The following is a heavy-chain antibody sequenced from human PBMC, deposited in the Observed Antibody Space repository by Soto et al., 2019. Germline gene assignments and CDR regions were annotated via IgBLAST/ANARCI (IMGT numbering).Heavy chain of an antibody. V-gene: IGHV4-59*01. Sequence: SETLSLTCTVSGGSISSYYWSWIRQPPGKGLEWIGYIYYSGSTNYNPSLKSRVTISVDTSKNQFSLKLSSVTAADTAVYYCARDNPYYDFWSGASMDVWGQGTTVTV. CDR3: ARDNPYYDFWSGASMDV. D-gene: IGHD3-3*01. CDR1: GGSISSYY. CDR2: IYYSGST. J-gene: IGHJ6*02.